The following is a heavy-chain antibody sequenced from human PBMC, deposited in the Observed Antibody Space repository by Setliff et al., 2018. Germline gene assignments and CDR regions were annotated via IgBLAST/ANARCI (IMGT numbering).Heavy chain of an antibody. D-gene: IGHD3-22*01. Sequence: ASVKVSCKASGYTFTSHYMHWVRQAPGLGLEWMGTINPSSGRTSYAQKFQGRVTMTRDTSTSTVYIDMSSLRSEDTAVYYCARDVFPYHYEGAFDIWGQGTMVTVS. CDR1: GYTFTSHY. CDR2: INPSSGRT. J-gene: IGHJ3*02. CDR3: ARDVFPYHYEGAFDI. V-gene: IGHV1-46*01.